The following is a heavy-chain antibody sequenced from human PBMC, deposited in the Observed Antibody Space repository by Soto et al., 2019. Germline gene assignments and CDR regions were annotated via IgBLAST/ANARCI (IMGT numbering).Heavy chain of an antibody. D-gene: IGHD6-19*01. CDR3: ARRGHSSGLYYFDY. V-gene: IGHV3-74*01. CDR1: GFTFSSYW. Sequence: EVQLVESGGGLVQPGGSLRLSCAASGFTFSSYWMHWVRQAPGKGLVWVSRINSDGSSTSYADSVKGRFTISRDNAKNTLYLQMNSLRAEDTAVYYGARRGHSSGLYYFDYWGQGTLVTVSS. CDR2: INSDGSST. J-gene: IGHJ4*02.